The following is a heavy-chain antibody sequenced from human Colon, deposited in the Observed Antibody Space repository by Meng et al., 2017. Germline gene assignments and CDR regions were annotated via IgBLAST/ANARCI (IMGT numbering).Heavy chain of an antibody. J-gene: IGHJ4*02. CDR1: GDSIRSSNW. CDR2: IYHSGST. D-gene: IGHD3-10*01. Sequence: QVQLQESGPGLVKPLGTLSLTCAVSGDSIRSSNWWSWVRQPPGRGLEWIGEIYHSGSTNYNPSLKNRLSLTVDKSKNQFSLTLHSVTAADTAVYYCARVIYASGNMAHLDCWGQGTLVTVSS. CDR3: ARVIYASGNMAHLDC. V-gene: IGHV4-4*02.